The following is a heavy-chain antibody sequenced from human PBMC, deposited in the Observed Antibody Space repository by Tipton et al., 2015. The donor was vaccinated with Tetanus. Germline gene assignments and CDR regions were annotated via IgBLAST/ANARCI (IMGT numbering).Heavy chain of an antibody. V-gene: IGHV5-51*01. Sequence: QLVQSGPEVKKPGESLKISCKGSGYSFGIYWLAWGRQMPGKGLEGMGIIYPGDSDTTYSPSFEGQVPISADKSISTSYLQWNNLKASDPATYFCARRLGPYTGDQILYFDLWGRGTMVTVSS. CDR2: IYPGDSDT. J-gene: IGHJ2*01. D-gene: IGHD7-27*01. CDR3: ARRLGPYTGDQILYFDL. CDR1: GYSFGIYW.